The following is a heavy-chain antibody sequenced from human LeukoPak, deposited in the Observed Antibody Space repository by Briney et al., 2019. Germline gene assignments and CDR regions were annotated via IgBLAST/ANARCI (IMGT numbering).Heavy chain of an antibody. Sequence: SETLSLTCAVSGGSISSSNWWCWVRQPPGKGLEWIGEIYHSGSTNYNASLKSRVTISVDKSKNQFSLKMTSVTAADTAVYYCVAAAVAVDYWGQGTLVTVSS. CDR1: GGSISSSNW. V-gene: IGHV4-4*02. CDR2: IYHSGST. J-gene: IGHJ4*02. D-gene: IGHD6-19*01. CDR3: VAAAVAVDY.